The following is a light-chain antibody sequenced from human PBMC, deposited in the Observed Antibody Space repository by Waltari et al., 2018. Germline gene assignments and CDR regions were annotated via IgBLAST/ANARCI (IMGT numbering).Light chain of an antibody. V-gene: IGKV3-15*01. J-gene: IGKJ1*01. CDR3: QQYNDWPRT. Sequence: EIVMTQSPAILSASPGERATPSCRASQSVSPNLAWYQQKPGQAPRLLIYGASTRATGIPDRFSGSGSGTEFTLTISSIQSEDFVVYSCQQYNDWPRTFGQGTKVEIK. CDR2: GAS. CDR1: QSVSPN.